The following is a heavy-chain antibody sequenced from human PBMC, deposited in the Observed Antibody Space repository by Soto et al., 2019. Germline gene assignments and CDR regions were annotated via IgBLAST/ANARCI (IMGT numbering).Heavy chain of an antibody. J-gene: IGHJ6*02. CDR2: ISYDGSNK. D-gene: IGHD3-10*01. CDR3: ARDPGRFSGYYYGMDV. V-gene: IGHV3-30-3*01. Sequence: GGSLRLSCAASGFTFSSYAMHWVRQAPGKGLEWVAVISYDGSNKYYADSVKGRFTISRDNSKNTLYLQMNSLRAEDTAVYYFARDPGRFSGYYYGMDVWGQGTTVTVSS. CDR1: GFTFSSYA.